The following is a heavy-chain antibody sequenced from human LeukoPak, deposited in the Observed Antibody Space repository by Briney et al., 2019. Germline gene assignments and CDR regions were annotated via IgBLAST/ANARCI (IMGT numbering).Heavy chain of an antibody. D-gene: IGHD5-18*01. J-gene: IGHJ4*02. CDR3: AKDSGYSYGYYFDY. V-gene: IGHV3-30*18. CDR2: ISYDGSDK. Sequence: GGSLRLSCAASGFTFSGGMHWVRQAPGKGLVWVAVISYDGSDKFYADSVKGRFTISRDNSKNTLYLQMNSLRAEDTAVYYCAKDSGYSYGYYFDYWGQGTLVTVSS. CDR1: GFTFSGG.